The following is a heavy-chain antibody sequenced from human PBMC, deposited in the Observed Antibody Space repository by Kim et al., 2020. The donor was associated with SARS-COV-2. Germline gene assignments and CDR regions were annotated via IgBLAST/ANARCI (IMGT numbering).Heavy chain of an antibody. J-gene: IGHJ6*02. CDR1: GGSISSGGYY. V-gene: IGHV4-31*03. Sequence: SETLSLTCTVSGGSISSGGYYWSWIRQHPGKGLEWIGYIYYSGSTYYNPSLKSRVTISVDTSKNQFSLKLSSVTAADTAVYYCARDRPGFLGSYGMDVWGQGTTVTVSS. CDR2: IYYSGST. CDR3: ARDRPGFLGSYGMDV. D-gene: IGHD3-10*01.